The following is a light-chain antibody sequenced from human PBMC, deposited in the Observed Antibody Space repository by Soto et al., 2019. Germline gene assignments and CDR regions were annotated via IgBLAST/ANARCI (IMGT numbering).Light chain of an antibody. CDR3: LQALHVPLT. J-gene: IGKJ1*01. CDR1: QSLLHSNEYNY. CDR2: LGS. Sequence: DIGMTQSPRSLPVTPGEPASISCWSSQSLLHSNEYNYLDWYVQKPGRSPQLLIFLGSHRASGVPDRFSGSGSAKHFTLAIRSVEADDVGVYYCLQALHVPLTFGQGTKVEI. V-gene: IGKV2-28*01.